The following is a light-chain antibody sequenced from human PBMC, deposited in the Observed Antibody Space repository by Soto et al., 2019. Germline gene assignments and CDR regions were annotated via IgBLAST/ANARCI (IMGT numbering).Light chain of an antibody. CDR3: QHYGSSPPEYT. CDR1: QSVSASF. Sequence: EIVLTQSPGTLSLSPGERATLSCRASQSVSASFLTWYQQKPGQAPRLLIYGASSRATGIPDKFSGGGSGTDFTLTISRLEPEDFAVYYCQHYGSSPPEYTFGQGTKLE. V-gene: IGKV3-20*01. CDR2: GAS. J-gene: IGKJ2*01.